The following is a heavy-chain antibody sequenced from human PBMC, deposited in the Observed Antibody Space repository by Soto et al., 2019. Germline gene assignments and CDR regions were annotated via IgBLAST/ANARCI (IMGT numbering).Heavy chain of an antibody. CDR3: ARELGYCSGGSCYMDGAFDF. CDR2: ISGSGDST. CDR1: GSTFSSYA. D-gene: IGHD2-15*01. V-gene: IGHV3-23*01. Sequence: EVQPWESGGGLVQPGGSLRLSCAASGSTFSSYAMSWVRQAPGKGLERVSVISGSGDSTYYADSVKGRFTISRDNSKNTLYVQMNILRAEDTAVYYCARELGYCSGGSCYMDGAFDFWGQGTMVTVSS. J-gene: IGHJ3*01.